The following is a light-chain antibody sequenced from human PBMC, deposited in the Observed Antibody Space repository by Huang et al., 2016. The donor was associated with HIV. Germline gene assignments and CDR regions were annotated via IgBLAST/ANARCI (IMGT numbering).Light chain of an antibody. CDR3: QQYSTLPWT. CDR1: QNVTNDY. Sequence: EIVLTQSPDTLSLAPGERGALSCRASQNVTNDYLAWYQQKSGQAPRLLIYGSSGRATGVPVRFGGSGSGAEFILTIERLEPEDFASYYCQQYSTLPWTFGPGTKLEVK. V-gene: IGKV3-20*01. CDR2: GSS. J-gene: IGKJ1*01.